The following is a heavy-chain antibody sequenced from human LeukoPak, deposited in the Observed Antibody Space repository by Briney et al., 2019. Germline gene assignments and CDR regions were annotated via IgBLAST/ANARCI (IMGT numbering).Heavy chain of an antibody. CDR2: ISHDGYDK. CDR1: GFNFQSYG. V-gene: IGHV3-30*18. Sequence: TGGSLRLSCAASGFNFQSYGIHWVRHVPGKGLEWVAVISHDGYDKSYVGNVKGRFTISRDNSNSVYLQMTSLRPEDTAVYYCVKSSGYSSYDHGDYWGQGTMVTVSS. D-gene: IGHD5-12*01. CDR3: VKSSGYSSYDHGDY. J-gene: IGHJ4*02.